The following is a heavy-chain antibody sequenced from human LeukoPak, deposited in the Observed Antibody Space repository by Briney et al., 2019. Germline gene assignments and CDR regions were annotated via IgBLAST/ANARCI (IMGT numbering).Heavy chain of an antibody. J-gene: IGHJ4*02. D-gene: IGHD6-13*01. V-gene: IGHV4-31*03. CDR2: IYYSGST. CDR1: GGSISSGGYY. Sequence: SQTLSLTCTVSGGSISSGGYYWNWIRQHPGKGLEWIGYIYYSGSTYYNPSLKSRVTISVDTSKNQFSLKLSSVTAADTAVYYCARGVLYSSIIREWGQGTLVTVSS. CDR3: ARGVLYSSIIRE.